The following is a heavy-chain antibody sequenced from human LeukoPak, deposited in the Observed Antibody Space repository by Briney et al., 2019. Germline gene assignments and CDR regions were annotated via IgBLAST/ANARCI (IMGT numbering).Heavy chain of an antibody. V-gene: IGHV4-38-2*02. D-gene: IGHD2-15*01. CDR3: AIDITPDPNAFDI. J-gene: IGHJ3*02. CDR2: IYHSGST. Sequence: SETLSLTCTVSGYSISSGYYWGWIRQPPGKGLEWIGSIYHSGSTYYNPSLKSRVTISVDTSKNQFSLKLSSVTAADMAVYYCAIDITPDPNAFDIWGQGTMVTVSS. CDR1: GYSISSGYY.